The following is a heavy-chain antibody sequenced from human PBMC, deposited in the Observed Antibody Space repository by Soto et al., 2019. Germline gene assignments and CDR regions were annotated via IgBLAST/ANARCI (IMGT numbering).Heavy chain of an antibody. J-gene: IGHJ6*02. D-gene: IGHD3-10*01. CDR3: ARDDDGSLMVRGVSCCMDV. CDR2: IYYSGST. Sequence: PSETLSLTCTVSGGSISSYCWSWIRQPPGKGLEWIGYIYYSGSTYYNPSLKSRVTISVDTSKNQFSLKLSSVTAADTAVYYCARDDDGSLMVRGVSCCMDVWGQAPTVTVS. CDR1: GGSISSYC. V-gene: IGHV4-59*12.